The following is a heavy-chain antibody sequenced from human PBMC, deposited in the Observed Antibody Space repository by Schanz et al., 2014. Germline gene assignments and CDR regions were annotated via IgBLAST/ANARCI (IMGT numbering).Heavy chain of an antibody. V-gene: IGHV3-11*06. CDR1: GFTFSDYY. CDR3: AREYSSYGTVYY. J-gene: IGHJ4*02. CDR2: ISDSGDST. Sequence: QVQLVDSGGGLVKPGGSLRLSCAASGFTFSDYYMTWIRQAPGKGLEWVSDISDSGDSTHYADSVKGRFTISRDNANNSLFLRMNSLRVEDTALYYCAREYSSYGTVYYWGQGTLVTVSS. D-gene: IGHD5-12*01.